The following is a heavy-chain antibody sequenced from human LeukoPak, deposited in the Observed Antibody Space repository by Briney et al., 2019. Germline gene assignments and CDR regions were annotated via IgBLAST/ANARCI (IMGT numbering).Heavy chain of an antibody. CDR2: VIPIFGTA. V-gene: IGHV1-69*13. CDR1: GYTFTSYY. J-gene: IGHJ4*02. Sequence: ASVKVSCKASGYTFTSYYMHWVRQAPGQGLEWMGGVIPIFGTANYAQKFQGRVTITADESTSTAYMELSSLRSEDTAMYYCARDLFARGVAADYWGQGTLVTVSS. D-gene: IGHD6-19*01. CDR3: ARDLFARGVAADY.